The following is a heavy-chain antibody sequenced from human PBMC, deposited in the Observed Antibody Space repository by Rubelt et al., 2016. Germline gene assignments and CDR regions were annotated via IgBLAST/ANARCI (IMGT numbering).Heavy chain of an antibody. V-gene: IGHV1-68*02. CDR1: RDTFTYCS. CDR3: ARAASVAGD. D-gene: IGHD6-6*01. J-gene: IGHJ4*02. CDR2: STHYNGNT. Sequence: QVPLGQSEAEVKKPGASVKVSCKAPRDTFTYCSLHWLHQAPGLGLARMRWSTHYNGNTNYAKKFPGRGTSTMDMSRRTAHVDLSGVRSADAAVYYWARAASVAGDWGQGTPVTVSS.